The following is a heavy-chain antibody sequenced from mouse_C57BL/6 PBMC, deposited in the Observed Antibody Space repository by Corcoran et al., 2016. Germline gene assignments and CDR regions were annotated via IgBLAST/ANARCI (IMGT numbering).Heavy chain of an antibody. CDR3: AREWNPGNYFVY. V-gene: IGHV1-80*01. Sequence: QVQLQQSGAELVKPGASVKISCKASGYAFSSYWMNWVKQRPGKGLEWIGQIYPGDGDTNYNVKFKGKATLTADKSSSTAYMQLSSLTSEDSAVYFCAREWNPGNYFVYWGQGTTPTVSS. D-gene: IGHD1-3*01. J-gene: IGHJ2*01. CDR1: GYAFSSYW. CDR2: IYPGDGDT.